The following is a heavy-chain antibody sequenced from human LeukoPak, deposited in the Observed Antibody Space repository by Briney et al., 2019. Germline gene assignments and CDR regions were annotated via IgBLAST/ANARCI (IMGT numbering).Heavy chain of an antibody. J-gene: IGHJ4*02. CDR1: GFTFSSYG. V-gene: IGHV3-30*02. Sequence: GGSLRLSCAASGFTFSSYGMHWVRQAPGKGPEWVAFIRDDGSNKFYADSVKGRFTISRDNSKNTLYLQMNSLRAEDTAVYYCEAGCSSTSCLLDYWGQGTLVTVSS. CDR3: EAGCSSTSCLLDY. CDR2: IRDDGSNK. D-gene: IGHD2-2*01.